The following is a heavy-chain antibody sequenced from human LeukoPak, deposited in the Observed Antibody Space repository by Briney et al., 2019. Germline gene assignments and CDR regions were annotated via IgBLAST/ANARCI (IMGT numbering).Heavy chain of an antibody. Sequence: PGGSLRLSCSASGFTFSAYAMYWVRQAPGKGLEYVSGISNDGSRSFYADSVKGRLTISRDNSKNTLYLQMSSLRAEDTALYYCVKITSVTGGDCWGQGTRLTVSS. D-gene: IGHD1-1*01. CDR1: GFTFSAYA. CDR3: VKITSVTGGDC. V-gene: IGHV3-64D*09. J-gene: IGHJ4*02. CDR2: ISNDGSRS.